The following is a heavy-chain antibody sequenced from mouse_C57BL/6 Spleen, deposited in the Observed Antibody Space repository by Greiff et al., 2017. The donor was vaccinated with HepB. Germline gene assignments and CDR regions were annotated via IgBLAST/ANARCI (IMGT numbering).Heavy chain of an antibody. CDR3: ARRGTGTHYAMDY. D-gene: IGHD4-1*01. J-gene: IGHJ4*01. V-gene: IGHV1-82*01. CDR2: IYPGDGDT. CDR1: GYAFSSSW. Sequence: QVHVKQSGPELVKPGASVKISCKASGYAFSSSWMNWVKQRPGKGLEWIGRIYPGDGDTNYNGKFKGKATLTADKSSSTAYMQLSSLTSEDSAVYFCARRGTGTHYAMDYWGQGTSVTVSS.